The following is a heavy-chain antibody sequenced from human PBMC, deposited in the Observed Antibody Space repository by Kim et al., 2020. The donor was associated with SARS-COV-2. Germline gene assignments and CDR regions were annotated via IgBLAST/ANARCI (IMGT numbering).Heavy chain of an antibody. J-gene: IGHJ4*02. CDR3: LKGGWGWIWDY. CDR1: GFTFTGYA. CDR2: IDGSDGTT. D-gene: IGHD2-2*03. V-gene: IGHV3-23*01. Sequence: GGSLRLSCTTSGFTFTGYAMSWVRQAPGKGLEWVSSIDGSDGTTYYVDSVKGRFTISRDDSKSTLYLWMTSVSADDTAVYYCLKGGWGWIWDYWGQGAHVTVTS.